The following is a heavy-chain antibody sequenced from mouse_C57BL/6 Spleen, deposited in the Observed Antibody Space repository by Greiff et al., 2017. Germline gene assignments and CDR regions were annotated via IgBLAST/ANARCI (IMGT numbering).Heavy chain of an antibody. V-gene: IGHV1-82*01. Sequence: VHLVESGPELVKPGASVKISCKASGYAFSSSWMNWVKQRPGKGLEWIGRIYPGDGDTNYNGKFKGKATLTADKYSSTAYMQLSSLTSEDSAVYFCARIDYDLYWYFDVWGTGTTVTVSS. CDR1: GYAFSSSW. CDR2: IYPGDGDT. CDR3: ARIDYDLYWYFDV. D-gene: IGHD2-4*01. J-gene: IGHJ1*03.